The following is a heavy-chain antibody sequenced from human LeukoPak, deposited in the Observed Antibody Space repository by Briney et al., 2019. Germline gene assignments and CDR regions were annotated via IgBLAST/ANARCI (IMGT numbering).Heavy chain of an antibody. CDR1: GYTFTSYA. CDR3: ARGVGGYNYVGY. D-gene: IGHD5-24*01. Sequence: ASVKVSCKASGYTFTSYAMHWVRQAPGQRLEWMGWINAGNGNTKYSQKFQGRVTITADESTSTAYMELSSLRSEDTAVYYCARGVGGYNYVGYWGQGTLVTVSS. J-gene: IGHJ4*02. CDR2: INAGNGNT. V-gene: IGHV1-3*01.